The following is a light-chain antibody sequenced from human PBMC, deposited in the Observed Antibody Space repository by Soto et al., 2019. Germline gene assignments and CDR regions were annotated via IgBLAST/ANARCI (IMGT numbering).Light chain of an antibody. V-gene: IGKV1-39*01. CDR1: QSINTY. Sequence: DIQMTQSPSSLSASVGDTVTITSRASQSINTYLNWYQQRPGKAPKLLIYAAFSLQSGVSSSFSGSGSGTDFTLTISSLQPEDFATYYCQQSYSTPRTFGQGTKVDIK. J-gene: IGKJ1*01. CDR3: QQSYSTPRT. CDR2: AAF.